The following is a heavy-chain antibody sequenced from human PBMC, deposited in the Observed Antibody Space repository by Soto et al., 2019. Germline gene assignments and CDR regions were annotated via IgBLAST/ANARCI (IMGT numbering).Heavy chain of an antibody. CDR2: IDPSDSYT. D-gene: IGHD5-12*01. V-gene: IGHV5-10-1*01. Sequence: PGESPKISCKGSGYSFTSYWTSWVRQMPGKGLEWMGRIDPSDSYTNYSPSFQGHVTISADKSISTAYLQWSSLKASDTAMYYCARREKTWMATHYYYGMDVWGQGTTVTVSS. CDR3: ARREKTWMATHYYYGMDV. CDR1: GYSFTSYW. J-gene: IGHJ6*02.